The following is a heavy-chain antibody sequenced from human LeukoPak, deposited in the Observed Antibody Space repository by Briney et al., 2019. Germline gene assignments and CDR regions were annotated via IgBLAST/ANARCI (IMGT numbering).Heavy chain of an antibody. D-gene: IGHD3-22*01. V-gene: IGHV4-30-4*01. Sequence: SETLSLTCTVSGGSISSGDYYWSWIRQPPGKGLEWIGYIYYSGSTYYNPSLKSRVTISVDTSKNQFSLKLSSVTAADTAVYYCARDNDSSGYSAFDIWGQGTMVTVSS. J-gene: IGHJ3*02. CDR3: ARDNDSSGYSAFDI. CDR1: GGSISSGDYY. CDR2: IYYSGST.